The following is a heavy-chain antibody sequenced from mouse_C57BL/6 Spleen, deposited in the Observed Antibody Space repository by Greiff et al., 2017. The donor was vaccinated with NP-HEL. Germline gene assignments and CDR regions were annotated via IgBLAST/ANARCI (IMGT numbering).Heavy chain of an antibody. D-gene: IGHD3-1*01. J-gene: IGHJ3*01. CDR1: GYTFTSYG. CDR3: ARGGLPLFAY. CDR2: IYPRSGNT. V-gene: IGHV1-81*01. Sequence: QVQLKESGAELARPGASVKLSCKASGYTFTSYGISWVKQRTGQGLEWIGEIYPRSGNTYYNEKFKGKATLTADKSSSTAYMELRSLTSEDSAVYFCARGGLPLFAYWGQGTLVTVSA.